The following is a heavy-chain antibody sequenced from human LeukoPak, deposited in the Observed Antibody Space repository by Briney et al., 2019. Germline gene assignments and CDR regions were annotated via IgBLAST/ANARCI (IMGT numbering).Heavy chain of an antibody. CDR1: GYTFTSYD. Sequence: SSVTVSCKASGYTFTSYDINWVRQAAGQGLEWMGWMNPNSGNTGYAQKFQGRVTMTRNTSISTAYMKLSSLRSEDTAVYYCARGLLYCSSTSCYAYWGQGTLVTVSS. V-gene: IGHV1-8*01. CDR2: MNPNSGNT. J-gene: IGHJ4*02. D-gene: IGHD2-2*01. CDR3: ARGLLYCSSTSCYAY.